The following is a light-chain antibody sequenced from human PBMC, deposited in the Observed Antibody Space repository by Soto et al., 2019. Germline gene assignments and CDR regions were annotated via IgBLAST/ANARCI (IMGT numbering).Light chain of an antibody. CDR2: EVS. J-gene: IGLJ1*01. Sequence: QSALTQPRSVSGSPGQSVTISCTGTSIDVGDYNYVSWYQQHPGKAPKLMIYEVSNRPSGVSNRFSGSKSGNTASLTISGLQAEDEADYYCSSYTSSSTYVFGTGTKVTVL. V-gene: IGLV2-14*01. CDR3: SSYTSSSTYV. CDR1: SIDVGDYNY.